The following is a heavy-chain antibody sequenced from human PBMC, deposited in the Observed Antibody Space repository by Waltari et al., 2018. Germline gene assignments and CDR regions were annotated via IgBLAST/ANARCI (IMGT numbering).Heavy chain of an antibody. CDR1: GDTFTDIY. V-gene: IGHV1-69-2*01. J-gene: IGHJ3*01. D-gene: IGHD3-10*01. Sequence: EVQMLQSGAEVKKPGTPVQISCKVSGDTFTDIYIHWIKQAPGKGLQWMGLLDPEDGQAIYAQKFQGRVTMTADTSIHTAYMELTSLTSEDTAFYYCATALGGGISASRPFHFWGQGTMITVSS. CDR3: ATALGGGISASRPFHF. CDR2: LDPEDGQA.